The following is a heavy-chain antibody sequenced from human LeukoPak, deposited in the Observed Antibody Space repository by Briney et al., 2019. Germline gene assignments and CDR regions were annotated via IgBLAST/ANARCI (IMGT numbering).Heavy chain of an antibody. J-gene: IGHJ3*02. Sequence: GGSLRLSCAAAGFTFTNYWMIWVRQAPGKGLEWVANIKEDGSAEFYVDSVKGRFTLSRDNAKNSVYLQMNSLRAEDTAIYYCARDRVRREYSDSSGYRPDAFDIWGQGTMVTVSS. D-gene: IGHD3-22*01. CDR1: GFTFTNYW. V-gene: IGHV3-7*01. CDR3: ARDRVRREYSDSSGYRPDAFDI. CDR2: IKEDGSAE.